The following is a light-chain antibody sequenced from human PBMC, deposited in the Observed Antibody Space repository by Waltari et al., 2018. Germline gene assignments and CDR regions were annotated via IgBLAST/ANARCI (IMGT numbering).Light chain of an antibody. Sequence: DIVMTQSPDSLAVSLGERATINCKSSQSLLYDIDNKDYLAWYQQKPGQPPKLLIHWASTRESGVLDRFSGGGSGTDFTLTISSLQADDVAVYYCQQYLRAPRTFAQGTGLEIK. J-gene: IGKJ2*02. CDR3: QQYLRAPRT. V-gene: IGKV4-1*01. CDR1: QSLLYDIDNKDY. CDR2: WAS.